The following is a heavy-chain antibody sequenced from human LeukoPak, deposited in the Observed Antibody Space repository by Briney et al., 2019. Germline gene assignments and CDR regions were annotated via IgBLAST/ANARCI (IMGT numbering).Heavy chain of an antibody. CDR1: GDSVSSNTAS. Sequence: SQTLSLTCAISGDSVSSNTASWNWIRQSPSRGLEWLGRTYYRSEWYYDYAISVKSRITINPDTSRNQFSLQLNSVIPEDTAVYYCARDFDYWGQGTLVTVSS. J-gene: IGHJ4*02. CDR2: TYYRSEWYY. V-gene: IGHV6-1*01. CDR3: ARDFDY.